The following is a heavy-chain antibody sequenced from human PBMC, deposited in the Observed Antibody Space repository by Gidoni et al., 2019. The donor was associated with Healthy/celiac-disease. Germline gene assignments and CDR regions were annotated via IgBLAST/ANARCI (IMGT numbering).Heavy chain of an antibody. D-gene: IGHD3-16*02. Sequence: QVQLPESGPGPVQPSETLSLTCTVSGPHVSSASNYRTWIRQPPGKGLEWIEYIYDGGSTNYNPSIKSRVTISVDTSKNQFSLKLSSVTAADTAVYYCARSSPGGVYDYVWGSYRSDAFDIWGQGTMVTVSS. CDR1: GPHVSSASNY. J-gene: IGHJ3*02. CDR2: IYDGGST. V-gene: IGHV4-61*01. CDR3: ARSSPGGVYDYVWGSYRSDAFDI.